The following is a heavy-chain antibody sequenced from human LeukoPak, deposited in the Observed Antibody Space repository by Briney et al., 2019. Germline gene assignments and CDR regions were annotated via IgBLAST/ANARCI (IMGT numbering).Heavy chain of an antibody. J-gene: IGHJ4*02. Sequence: GGSLRLSCAASGFTFRSYGMHWVRQAPGKGLEWVAVISYDGSNKYYADSVKGRFTISRDNSKNTLYLQMNSLRAGDTAVYYCAKSGGSSGKALGYWGQGTLVTVSS. CDR1: GFTFRSYG. CDR3: AKSGGSSGKALGY. CDR2: ISYDGSNK. V-gene: IGHV3-30*18. D-gene: IGHD3-22*01.